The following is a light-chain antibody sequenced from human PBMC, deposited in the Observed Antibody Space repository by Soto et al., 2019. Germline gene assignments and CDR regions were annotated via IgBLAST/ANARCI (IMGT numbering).Light chain of an antibody. CDR3: SSYAGSKRV. CDR1: SSDVGGYNY. Sequence: QSVLTQPPSASGSPGQSVTISCTGTSSDVGGYNYVSWYQQHPGKAPKRMIYEVSNRHSRFPDRIPGSKSGNTASQTGSGLQAEEEADYYCSSYAGSKRVFGRGTKLTVL. CDR2: EVS. J-gene: IGLJ3*02. V-gene: IGLV2-8*01.